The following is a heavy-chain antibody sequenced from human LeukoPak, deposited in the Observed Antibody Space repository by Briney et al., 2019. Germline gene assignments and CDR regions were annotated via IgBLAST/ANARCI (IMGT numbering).Heavy chain of an antibody. Sequence: GGSLRLSCAASGFMLDDYGMNWVRQAPGKGLEWVSGINWNGGSTGYADSVKGRFTISRDNPKNSLYLQMNSLRAEDTALYYCARDSYDSSGYRYFDYWGQGTLVTVSS. CDR2: INWNGGST. CDR1: GFMLDDYG. J-gene: IGHJ4*02. V-gene: IGHV3-20*04. D-gene: IGHD3-22*01. CDR3: ARDSYDSSGYRYFDY.